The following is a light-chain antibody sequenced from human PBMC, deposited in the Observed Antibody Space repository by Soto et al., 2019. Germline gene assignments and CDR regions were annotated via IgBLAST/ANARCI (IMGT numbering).Light chain of an antibody. V-gene: IGLV2-14*01. Sequence: QSALTQPASVSGSPGQSITISCTGTSSDVGGYNYVSGYQQHPGKAPKLMIYDVSNRPSGVSNRFSGSKSGNTASLTISGLQAEYEADYYCSSYTSSSTLYVFGTGTKVTVL. CDR3: SSYTSSSTLYV. J-gene: IGLJ1*01. CDR1: SSDVGGYNY. CDR2: DVS.